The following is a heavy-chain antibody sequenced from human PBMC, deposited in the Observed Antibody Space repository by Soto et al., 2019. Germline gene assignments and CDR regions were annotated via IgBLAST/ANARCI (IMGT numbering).Heavy chain of an antibody. CDR2: ISAYNGNT. D-gene: IGHD2-21*02. V-gene: IGHV1-18*01. CDR3: AKSQVVTAYYYYYGMDV. J-gene: IGHJ6*02. CDR1: GYTFSSYG. Sequence: ASVKVSCKASGYTFSSYGMGWVRQAPGQGLEWMGWISAYNGNTNYAQKLQGRVTMTTDTSTSTAYMELRSLRSDDTAVYYCAKSQVVTAYYYYYGMDVWGQGTTLTVSS.